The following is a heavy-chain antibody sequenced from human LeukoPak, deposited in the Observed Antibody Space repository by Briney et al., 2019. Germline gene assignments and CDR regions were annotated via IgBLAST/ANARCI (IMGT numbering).Heavy chain of an antibody. J-gene: IGHJ4*02. CDR2: ISYSGIT. D-gene: IGHD5-12*01. V-gene: IGHV4-30-4*01. CDR3: ARVTRGYKGYDKAFDY. Sequence: SETLSLTCTVSGGSLSSGDYYWNWIRQSPGKGLEWIGYISYSGITYFNPSLKSRVTISADTSRNQFFLKLTSVTAADTAVYYCARVTRGYKGYDKAFDYWGQGTLVTVSS. CDR1: GGSLSSGDYY.